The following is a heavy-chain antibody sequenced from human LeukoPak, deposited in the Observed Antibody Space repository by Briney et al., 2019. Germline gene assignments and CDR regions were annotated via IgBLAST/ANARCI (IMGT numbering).Heavy chain of an antibody. CDR1: GGSFSGYY. CDR2: INHSGST. V-gene: IGHV4-34*01. J-gene: IGHJ6*02. D-gene: IGHD6-6*01. Sequence: SETLSLTCAVYGGSFSGYYWSWIRQPPGKGLERIGEINHSGSTNYNPSLKSRVTISVDTSKNQFSLKLSSVTAADTAVYYCARGGAARRYYYYYGMDVWGQGTTVTVSS. CDR3: ARGGAARRYYYYYGMDV.